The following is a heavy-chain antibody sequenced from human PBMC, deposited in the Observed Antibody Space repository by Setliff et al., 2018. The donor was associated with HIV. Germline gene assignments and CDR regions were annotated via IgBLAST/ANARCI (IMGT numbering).Heavy chain of an antibody. D-gene: IGHD6-19*01. CDR2: VYARGSA. Sequence: SETLSLTCTVSGDSMNSVSYSWAWLRQSAGKGPEWIGHVYARGSANYNPSLTSRVTISVPTSKNQFSLNLNSVTAADTAVYYCARHGNQWLVTIDYWGQGTLVTVSS. V-gene: IGHV4-61*09. J-gene: IGHJ4*02. CDR3: ARHGNQWLVTIDY. CDR1: GDSMNSVSYS.